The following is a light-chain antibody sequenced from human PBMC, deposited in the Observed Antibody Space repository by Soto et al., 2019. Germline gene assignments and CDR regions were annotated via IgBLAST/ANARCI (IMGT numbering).Light chain of an antibody. V-gene: IGKV3-20*01. J-gene: IGKJ4*01. CDR2: GVS. CDR1: QTVSSSC. CDR3: QHYDNSAALT. Sequence: EIVLTQSPGTLSLSPGESATLFCRASQTVSSSCLAWYQQKPGQAPRLLIYGVSSGATGIPDRFSGSGSGTDFTLTISRLQPEDFAVYYCQHYDNSAALTFGGGTNVEIK.